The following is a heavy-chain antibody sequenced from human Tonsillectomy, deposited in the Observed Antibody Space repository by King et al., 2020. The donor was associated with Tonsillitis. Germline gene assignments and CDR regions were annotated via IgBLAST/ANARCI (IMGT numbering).Heavy chain of an antibody. V-gene: IGHV4-34*01. CDR2: INHSGST. J-gene: IGHJ5*02. CDR3: ARWARFGQWLVNWFDP. CDR1: GGSFSGYY. Sequence: VQLQQWGAGLLKPSETLSLTCAVYGGSFSGYYWSWIRQPPGKGLEWIGEINHSGSTNYNPSLKSRVTISVDTSKNQFSLKLSSVTAADTAVYYCARWARFGQWLVNWFDPWGQGTLVTVSS. D-gene: IGHD6-19*01.